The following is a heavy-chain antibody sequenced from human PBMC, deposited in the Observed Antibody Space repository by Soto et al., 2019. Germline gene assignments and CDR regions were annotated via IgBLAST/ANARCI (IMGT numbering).Heavy chain of an antibody. V-gene: IGHV3-30*18. J-gene: IGHJ4*02. D-gene: IGHD1-26*01. CDR3: AKDAFGGSYYSYYFDY. CDR2: ISYDGSNK. CDR1: GFTFSSSG. Sequence: PLRDSCAASGFTFSSSGMHRIRKTQGKGLEWVAVISYDGSNKYYADSVKGRFTISRDNSKNTLYLQMNSLRAEDTAVYYCAKDAFGGSYYSYYFDYWGQGTLVTVSS.